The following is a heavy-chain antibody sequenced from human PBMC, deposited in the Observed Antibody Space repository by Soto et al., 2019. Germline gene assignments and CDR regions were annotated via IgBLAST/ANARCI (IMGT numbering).Heavy chain of an antibody. D-gene: IGHD3-22*01. CDR1: GFTVSSNY. Sequence: PGGSLRLSCAASGFTVSSNYMSWVRQAPGKGLEWVSVIYSGGSTYYADSVEGRFTISRDNSKNTLYLQMNSLRAEDTAVYYCATIPFHYDSSGYPFDYLGQGTLLTVS. CDR2: IYSGGST. J-gene: IGHJ4*02. CDR3: ATIPFHYDSSGYPFDY. V-gene: IGHV3-53*01.